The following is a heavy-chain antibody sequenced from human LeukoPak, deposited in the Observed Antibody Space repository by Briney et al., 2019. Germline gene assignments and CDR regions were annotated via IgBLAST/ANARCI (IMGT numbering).Heavy chain of an antibody. V-gene: IGHV4-59*08. CDR2: IYYSGST. CDR3: ARRMTWRGPANYYYYGMDV. Sequence: PSETLSLTCTVSGGSISSYYWSWIRQPPGKGLEWIGYIYYSGSTNYNPSLKSQVTISVDTSKNQFSLKLSSVTAADTAVYYCARRMTWRGPANYYYYGMDVWGQGTTVTVSS. D-gene: IGHD2-15*01. CDR1: GGSISSYY. J-gene: IGHJ6*02.